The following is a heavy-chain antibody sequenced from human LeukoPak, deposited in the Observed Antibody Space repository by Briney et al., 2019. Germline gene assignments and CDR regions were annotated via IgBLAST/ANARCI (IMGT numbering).Heavy chain of an antibody. CDR3: AKCDISYVWGSYRAHFDY. V-gene: IGHV3-74*01. J-gene: IGHJ4*02. CDR2: INSDGSST. Sequence: GGSLRLSCAASGFTFSSYWMHWVRQAPGKGLVWVSRINSDGSSTSYADSVKGRFTISRDNSKNTLYLQMNSLRAEDTAVYYCAKCDISYVWGSYRAHFDYWGQGTLVTVSS. D-gene: IGHD3-16*02. CDR1: GFTFSSYW.